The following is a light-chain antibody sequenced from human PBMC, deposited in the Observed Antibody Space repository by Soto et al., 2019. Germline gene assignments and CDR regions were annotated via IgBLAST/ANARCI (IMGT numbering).Light chain of an antibody. V-gene: IGKV3-15*01. J-gene: IGKJ4*01. CDR1: QSININ. Sequence: EIVMTQSPATLSVSPGERATLSCRASQSININLAWYQQKFGQAPRLLIFDASTRATGIPATFSGSGSGTEFTLTISGLQSEDFAVYYCHQYYSWPLTFGGGTKREIK. CDR3: HQYYSWPLT. CDR2: DAS.